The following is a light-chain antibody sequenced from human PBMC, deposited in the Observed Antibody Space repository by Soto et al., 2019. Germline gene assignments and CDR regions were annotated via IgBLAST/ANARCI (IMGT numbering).Light chain of an antibody. CDR3: QQSYTTPIT. CDR2: AAS. J-gene: IGKJ5*01. V-gene: IGKV1-39*01. CDR1: QTISSH. Sequence: DILMTQSPSSLSASVGDRVIITCRASQTISSHLNWYQQKPGKAPNLLVYAASSLQSGVPSRFTGSGSGTDFTLTISSLQPEDFATYFCQQSYTTPITFGQGTRL.